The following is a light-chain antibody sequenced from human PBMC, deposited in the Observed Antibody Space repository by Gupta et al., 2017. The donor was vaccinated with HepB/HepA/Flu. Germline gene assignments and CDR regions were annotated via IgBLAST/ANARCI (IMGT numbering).Light chain of an antibody. Sequence: DIVLTQSRATLSLSRGQRPTLSCRASQSVRNYLAWYQHKPGQAPRLLIYDASNRATGIPARFSGSGSGTDFTLTISSLESEDFAVYYCQHRSNWPGTFGQGTRVEIK. J-gene: IGKJ1*01. CDR1: QSVRNY. CDR3: QHRSNWPGT. CDR2: DAS. V-gene: IGKV3-11*01.